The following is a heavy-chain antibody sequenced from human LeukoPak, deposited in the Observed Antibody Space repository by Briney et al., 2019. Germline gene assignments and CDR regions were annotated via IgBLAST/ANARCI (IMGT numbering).Heavy chain of an antibody. CDR2: MNPNSGRT. V-gene: IGHV1-8*03. Sequence: ASVKVSCKASGGTFSSYAISWVRQATGQGLEWMGWMNPNSGRTGYAQNFQGRITITRNTSISTAYMELSSLRSEDTAVYYCTRETSSRYFDYWGQGTLVTVSS. CDR3: TRETSSRYFDY. J-gene: IGHJ4*02. CDR1: GGTFSSYA.